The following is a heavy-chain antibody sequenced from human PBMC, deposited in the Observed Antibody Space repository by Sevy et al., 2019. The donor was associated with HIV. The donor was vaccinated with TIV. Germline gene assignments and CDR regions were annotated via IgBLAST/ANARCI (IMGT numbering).Heavy chain of an antibody. Sequence: GGSLRLSCAASGFTFSSYAMHWVRQAPGKGLEWVAVISYDGSNKYYADSVKGGFTISRDNSKNTLYLQMNSLRAEDTAVYYCARDLKGGSSGYWGQGTLVTVSS. CDR1: GFTFSSYA. D-gene: IGHD6-6*01. V-gene: IGHV3-30-3*01. CDR2: ISYDGSNK. CDR3: ARDLKGGSSGY. J-gene: IGHJ4*02.